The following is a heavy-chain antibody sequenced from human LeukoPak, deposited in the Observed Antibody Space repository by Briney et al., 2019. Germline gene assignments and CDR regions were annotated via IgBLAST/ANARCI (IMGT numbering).Heavy chain of an antibody. J-gene: IGHJ4*02. Sequence: PSETLSLTCTVSGDSISSGSYYWSWIRQPAGKGLEWIGRIYTSGSTNYNPSLKSRVTISVDTSKNQFSLKLSSVTAADTAVYYCARVGGYCSSTSCYGTPDYWGQGTLVTVSS. CDR1: GDSISSGSYY. D-gene: IGHD2-2*01. CDR3: ARVGGYCSSTSCYGTPDY. V-gene: IGHV4-61*02. CDR2: IYTSGST.